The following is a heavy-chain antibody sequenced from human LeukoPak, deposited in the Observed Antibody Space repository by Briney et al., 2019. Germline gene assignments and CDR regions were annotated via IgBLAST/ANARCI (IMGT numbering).Heavy chain of an antibody. CDR3: ARGPGCSGGSCYSGWFDP. J-gene: IGHJ5*02. D-gene: IGHD2-15*01. Sequence: SVKVSCKASGGTFSSYAISWVRQAPGQGPEWMGGIIPIFGTANYAQKFQGRVTITADESTSTAYMELSSLRSEDTAVYYCARGPGCSGGSCYSGWFDPWGQGTLVTVSS. CDR1: GGTFSSYA. CDR2: IIPIFGTA. V-gene: IGHV1-69*13.